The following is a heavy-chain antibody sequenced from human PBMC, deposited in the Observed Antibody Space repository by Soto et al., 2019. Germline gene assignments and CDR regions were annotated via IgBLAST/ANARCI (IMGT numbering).Heavy chain of an antibody. Sequence: GGSLRLSCAASGFTFSSYGMHWVRQAPGKGLEWVAVIWYDGSNKYYADSVKGRFTISRDNSKNTLYLQMNSLRAEDTAVYYCAKSIVVAGRSYYYYGMDVWGQGTTDTVSS. D-gene: IGHD6-19*01. V-gene: IGHV3-33*06. J-gene: IGHJ6*02. CDR3: AKSIVVAGRSYYYYGMDV. CDR2: IWYDGSNK. CDR1: GFTFSSYG.